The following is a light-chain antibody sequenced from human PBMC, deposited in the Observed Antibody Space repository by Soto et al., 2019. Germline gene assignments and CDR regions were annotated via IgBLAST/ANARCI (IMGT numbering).Light chain of an antibody. V-gene: IGKV3D-20*02. CDR1: QSVSSIY. Sequence: EIVLTQSPGTLSLSPGDRATLSCRASQSVSSIYFAWYQQKPGQAPGLLIYGASSRATGIPDRFSGSGSGTDFTLTISSLEPEDFAVYYCQQRNNWPRLTFGQGTRLEIK. CDR2: GAS. J-gene: IGKJ5*01. CDR3: QQRNNWPRLT.